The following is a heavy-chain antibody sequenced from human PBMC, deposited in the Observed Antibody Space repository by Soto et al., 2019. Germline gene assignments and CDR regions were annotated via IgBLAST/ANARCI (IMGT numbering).Heavy chain of an antibody. J-gene: IGHJ4*02. CDR2: IIYSGTT. D-gene: IGHD3-22*01. Sequence: SETLSLTCTVSGGSINNYYWSWIRQPPGTGLAWIGYIIYSGTTNYSPSLKSRVTMSVGTSRNQFSLKLSAVTAADTAVYFCARVADSSGYPLDYWGQGILVTVSS. CDR3: ARVADSSGYPLDY. CDR1: GGSINNYY. V-gene: IGHV4-59*01.